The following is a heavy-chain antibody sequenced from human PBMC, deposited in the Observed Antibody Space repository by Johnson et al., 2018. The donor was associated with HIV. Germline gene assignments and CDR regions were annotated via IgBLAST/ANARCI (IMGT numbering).Heavy chain of an antibody. CDR1: GFTFSDYY. Sequence: VQLVESGGGLVKPGGSLRLSCAASGFTFSDYYMSWIRQAPGKGLEWVSGVNWNGGSTGYADSVKGRFTISRDNAKNSLYLQMNSLRAEDTAVYYCATTMTTVTLYDAFDVWGQGTMVTVSS. CDR2: VNWNGGST. J-gene: IGHJ3*01. V-gene: IGHV3-20*04. CDR3: ATTMTTVTLYDAFDV. D-gene: IGHD4-11*01.